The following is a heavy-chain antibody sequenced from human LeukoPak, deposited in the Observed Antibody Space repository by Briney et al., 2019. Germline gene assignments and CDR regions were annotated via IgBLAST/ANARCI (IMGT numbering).Heavy chain of an antibody. V-gene: IGHV3-11*01. CDR2: ITSSGSTI. Sequence: GGSLRLSCAASGFTFSDYYMSWIRQAPGKGLEWVSYITSSGSTIYYADSVKGRFTISRDNAENSLYLQMNSLRTEDTAVYYCARYMWGVVVPAFDYWGQGSLVTVSS. J-gene: IGHJ4*02. CDR3: ARYMWGVVVPAFDY. CDR1: GFTFSDYY. D-gene: IGHD1-26*01.